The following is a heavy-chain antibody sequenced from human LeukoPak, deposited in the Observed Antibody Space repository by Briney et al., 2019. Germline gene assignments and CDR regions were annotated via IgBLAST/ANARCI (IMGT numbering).Heavy chain of an antibody. J-gene: IGHJ4*02. D-gene: IGHD3-16*01. CDR1: GGSISSSGYY. CDR3: VREMITFGGVTKD. CDR2: IYYSGST. Sequence: SETLSLTCTVSGGSISSSGYYWGWIRQPPGKGLEWIGSIYYSGSTYYNPSLKSRVTISVDTSKNQFSLKLTSVTAADTAVYYCVREMITFGGVTKDWGQGTLVTVSS. V-gene: IGHV4-39*07.